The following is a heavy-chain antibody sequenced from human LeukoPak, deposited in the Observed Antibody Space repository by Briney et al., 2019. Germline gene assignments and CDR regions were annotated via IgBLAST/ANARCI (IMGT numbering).Heavy chain of an antibody. Sequence: GGSLRLSCAASGFTFSSYWMSWDRQAPGKGLEWVANIKQDGSEKYYVDSVKGRFTISRDNAKNSLYLQMNSLRAEDTAVYYCAGENYDFWSGPTLGENWFDPWGQGTLVTVSS. CDR3: AGENYDFWSGPTLGENWFDP. J-gene: IGHJ5*02. CDR1: GFTFSSYW. V-gene: IGHV3-7*01. CDR2: IKQDGSEK. D-gene: IGHD3-3*01.